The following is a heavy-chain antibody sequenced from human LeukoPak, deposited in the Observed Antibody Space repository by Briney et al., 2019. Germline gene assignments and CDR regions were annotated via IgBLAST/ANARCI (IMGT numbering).Heavy chain of an antibody. D-gene: IGHD3-22*01. V-gene: IGHV1-69*04. CDR1: GGTFSSYA. CDR2: IIPILGIA. Sequence: SVKVSCKASGGTFSSYAISWVRRAPGQGLEWMGRIIPILGIANYAQKFQGRVTITADKSTGTAYMELSSLRSEDTAVYYCARDRGIVVVSAASTQKYGMDVWGQGTTVTVSS. J-gene: IGHJ6*02. CDR3: ARDRGIVVVSAASTQKYGMDV.